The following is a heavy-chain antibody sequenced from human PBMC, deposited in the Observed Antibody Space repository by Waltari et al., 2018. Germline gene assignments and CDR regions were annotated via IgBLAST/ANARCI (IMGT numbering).Heavy chain of an antibody. Sequence: EVQLVGSGGGLVQPGGSLRPSCAASGFTFSSYTMNWVRQAPGKGLEWVSYISTSSSTIYYSDSVKGRFTISRDNAKNSLYLQMNSLRDEDTAVYYCAGNMGATFVWGQGTLVTVSS. CDR2: ISTSSSTI. V-gene: IGHV3-48*02. D-gene: IGHD1-26*01. CDR1: GFTFSSYT. J-gene: IGHJ4*02. CDR3: AGNMGATFV.